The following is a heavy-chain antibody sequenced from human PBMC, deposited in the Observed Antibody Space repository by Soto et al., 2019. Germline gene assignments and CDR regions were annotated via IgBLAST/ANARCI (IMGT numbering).Heavy chain of an antibody. CDR3: ARGTGYYYYYYMDV. CDR2: ISSDSSTI. D-gene: IGHD3-10*01. Sequence: GGSLRLSCVASGFTFSSYSMNWVRQAPGKGLEWVSYISSDSSTIYYADSVKGRFTVSRDNAKNSLYLQMNSLRVEGTAVYYCARGTGYYYYYYMDVWGKGT. V-gene: IGHV3-48*01. CDR1: GFTFSSYS. J-gene: IGHJ6*03.